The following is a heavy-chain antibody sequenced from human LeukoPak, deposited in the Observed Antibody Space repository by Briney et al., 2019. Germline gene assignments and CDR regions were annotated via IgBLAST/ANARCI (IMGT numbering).Heavy chain of an antibody. Sequence: PGGSLRLSCAASGFTFSNSGMHWVRQAPGKGPEWVAFVLYDGSNKYYTDSVKGRFTISRDNSRNTLYLQMNSLRPEDAAVYYCAKDLTYWGQGTLVTVSS. CDR1: GFTFSNSG. CDR3: AKDLTY. J-gene: IGHJ4*02. V-gene: IGHV3-30*02. CDR2: VLYDGSNK.